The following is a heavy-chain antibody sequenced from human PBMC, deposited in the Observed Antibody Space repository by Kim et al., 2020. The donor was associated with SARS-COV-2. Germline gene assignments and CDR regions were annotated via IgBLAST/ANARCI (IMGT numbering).Heavy chain of an antibody. D-gene: IGHD3-10*01. CDR2: INHSGST. CDR3: AAAITMVRGVIT. J-gene: IGHJ5*02. V-gene: IGHV4-34*01. Sequence: SETLSLTCAVYGGSFSGYYWSWIRQPPGKGLEWIGEINHSGSTNYNPSLKSRVTISVDTSKNQFSLKLSSVTAADTAVYYCAAAITMVRGVITWGQGTLVTVSS. CDR1: GGSFSGYY.